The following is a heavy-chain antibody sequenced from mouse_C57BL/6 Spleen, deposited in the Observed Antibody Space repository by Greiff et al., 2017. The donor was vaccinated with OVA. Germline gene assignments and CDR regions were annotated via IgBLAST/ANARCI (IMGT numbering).Heavy chain of an antibody. Sequence: QVQLKESGVELVKPGASVKLSCKASGYTFTEYTIHWVKQRPGQGLEWIGWFYPGSGSIKYNEKFKDKATLTADKSSSTVYMELSRLTSEDSAVYFCARHEGDYYGSRDWYFDVWGTGTTVTVSA. D-gene: IGHD1-1*01. J-gene: IGHJ1*03. CDR2: FYPGSGSI. CDR1: GYTFTEYT. CDR3: ARHEGDYYGSRDWYFDV. V-gene: IGHV1-62-2*01.